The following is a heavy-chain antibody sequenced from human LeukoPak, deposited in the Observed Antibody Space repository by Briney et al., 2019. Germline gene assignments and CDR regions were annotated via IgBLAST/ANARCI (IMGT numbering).Heavy chain of an antibody. CDR3: ARGQPNSFDY. CDR1: GFAFSSYD. Sequence: PGGSLRLSCAASGFAFSSYDMHWVRQATGKGLEWVSGIGTAGDTCYPGSVKGRFTISRENARNSLYLQMNSLRAGDTAVYYCARGQPNSFDYWGQGALVTVSS. J-gene: IGHJ4*02. D-gene: IGHD2/OR15-2a*01. V-gene: IGHV3-13*01. CDR2: IGTAGDT.